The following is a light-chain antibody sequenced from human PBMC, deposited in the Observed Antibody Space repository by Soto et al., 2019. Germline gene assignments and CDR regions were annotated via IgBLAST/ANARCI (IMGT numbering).Light chain of an antibody. J-gene: IGKJ1*01. CDR2: DAS. V-gene: IGKV1-5*01. CDR1: QSISSW. CDR3: QQRGA. Sequence: DIQMTQSPSTLSASVGDTVTITCRASQSISSWLAWYQQKPGKAPKLLIYDASSLESGVPSRFSGSGSGTDFTLTISRLEPEDFAVYYCQQRGAFGQGTKVDIK.